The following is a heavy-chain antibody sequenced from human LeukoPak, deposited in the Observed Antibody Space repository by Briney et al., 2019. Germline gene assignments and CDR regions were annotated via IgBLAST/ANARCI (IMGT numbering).Heavy chain of an antibody. CDR3: ARRHGSYGAYYFDY. D-gene: IGHD1-26*01. V-gene: IGHV3-20*01. Sequence: GGSQRLSCAASGFTFDDYGMSWVRQAPGKGLEWVSGINWNGGSTGYADSVKGRFTISRDNAKNSLYLQMNSLRAEDTALYHCARRHGSYGAYYFDYWGQGTLVTVSS. CDR1: GFTFDDYG. J-gene: IGHJ4*02. CDR2: INWNGGST.